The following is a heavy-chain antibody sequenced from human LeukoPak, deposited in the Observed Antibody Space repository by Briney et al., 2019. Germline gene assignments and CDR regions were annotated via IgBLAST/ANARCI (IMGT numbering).Heavy chain of an antibody. Sequence: ASVKVSCKAPGYTFTSYDINWVRQATGQGLEWMGWMNPNSGNTGYAQKFQGRVTMTRNTSISTAYMELSSLRSEDTAVYYCARAGRGSGWPNYYYYGMDVWGQGTTVTVSS. CDR2: MNPNSGNT. CDR3: ARAGRGSGWPNYYYYGMDV. D-gene: IGHD6-19*01. CDR1: GYTFTSYD. V-gene: IGHV1-8*01. J-gene: IGHJ6*02.